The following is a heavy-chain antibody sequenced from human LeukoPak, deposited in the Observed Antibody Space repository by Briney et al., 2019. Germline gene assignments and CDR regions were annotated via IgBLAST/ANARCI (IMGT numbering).Heavy chain of an antibody. Sequence: GGSLRLSCAASGFTVSSNYMSWVRQAPGKGLEWVSVIYSGGSTYYADSVKGRFTISRDNSKNTLYLQMNSLRAEDTAVYYCAKERASLIVDPVLCDWGQGTLVTVSS. V-gene: IGHV3-53*01. CDR1: GFTVSSNY. J-gene: IGHJ4*02. D-gene: IGHD2-21*01. CDR3: AKERASLIVDPVLCD. CDR2: IYSGGST.